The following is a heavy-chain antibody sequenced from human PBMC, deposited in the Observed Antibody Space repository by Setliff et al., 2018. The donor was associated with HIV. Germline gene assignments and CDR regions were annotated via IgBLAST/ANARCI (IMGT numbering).Heavy chain of an antibody. CDR1: GFTFDDYG. CDR2: TSWSGAST. D-gene: IGHD3-10*01. Sequence: GGSLRLSCAASGFTFDDYGMNWVRQVPGKGLEWVSGTSWSGASTGYGDSVKGRFIMSRDNAKNSVYLQMNSLRAEDTALYYCARKLRPGHGVDVWGQGTTVTVSS. J-gene: IGHJ6*02. V-gene: IGHV3-20*04. CDR3: ARKLRPGHGVDV.